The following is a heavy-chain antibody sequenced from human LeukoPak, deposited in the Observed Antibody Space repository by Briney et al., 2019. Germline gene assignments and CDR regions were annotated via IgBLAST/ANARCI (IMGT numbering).Heavy chain of an antibody. CDR2: IYTSGST. V-gene: IGHV4-61*02. J-gene: IGHJ5*02. CDR1: GGSISSGSYF. Sequence: SQTLSLTCTLSGGSISSGSYFWSWIRQPAGKGLEWIGRIYTSGSTNYNPSLKSRVTMSVDTSENQFSLKLSSVTAADTAVYYCARADARSRSWFDPWGQGTLVTVSS. D-gene: IGHD3-3*01. CDR3: ARADARSRSWFDP.